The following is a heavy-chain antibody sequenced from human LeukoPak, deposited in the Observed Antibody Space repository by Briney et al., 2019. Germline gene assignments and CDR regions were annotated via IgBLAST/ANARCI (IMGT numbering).Heavy chain of an antibody. D-gene: IGHD3-9*01. J-gene: IGHJ4*02. Sequence: SETLSLTCTVSGGSISSYYWSWIRQPAGKGLESIGHISTSGSTNYNPSLKSRVTMSVDTSKNQFSLKLSSVTAADTAVYYCARDVLRYFDWLPYSGYFDYWAREPWSPSPQ. V-gene: IGHV4-4*07. CDR1: GGSISSYY. CDR3: ARDVLRYFDWLPYSGYFDY. CDR2: ISTSGST.